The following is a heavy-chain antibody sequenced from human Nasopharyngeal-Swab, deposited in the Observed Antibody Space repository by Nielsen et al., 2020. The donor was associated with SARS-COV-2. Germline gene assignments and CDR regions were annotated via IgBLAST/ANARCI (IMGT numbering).Heavy chain of an antibody. Sequence: SETLSLTCAVYGGSFSGYYWSWIRQPPGKGLEWIGEINHSGSTNYNPSLKSRVTISVDTSKNQFSLKLSSVTAADTAVYYCERGLAATTVVTPGFDYWGQGTLVTVSS. J-gene: IGHJ4*02. CDR2: INHSGST. D-gene: IGHD4-23*01. V-gene: IGHV4-34*01. CDR3: ERGLAATTVVTPGFDY. CDR1: GGSFSGYY.